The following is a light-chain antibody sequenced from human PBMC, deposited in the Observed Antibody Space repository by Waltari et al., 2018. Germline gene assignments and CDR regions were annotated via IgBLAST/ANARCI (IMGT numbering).Light chain of an antibody. CDR1: ETVLTW. CDR3: LQYHSYSK. J-gene: IGKJ2*01. CDR2: KAS. V-gene: IGKV1-5*03. Sequence: DIQMTQSPSTLSASVGDSVTITCRASETVLTWLAWYQQKPGKAPKLLIYKASSLENGVPSRFSGSASGTEFTLTISSLQPDDSATYYCLQYHSYSKFGQGTKLEIK.